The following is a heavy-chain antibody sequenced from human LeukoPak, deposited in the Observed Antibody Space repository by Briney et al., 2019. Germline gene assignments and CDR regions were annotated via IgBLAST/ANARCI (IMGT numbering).Heavy chain of an antibody. CDR2: IRYDGSNK. CDR3: AKVGSGSYRGLDY. D-gene: IGHD1-26*01. J-gene: IGHJ4*02. V-gene: IGHV3-30*02. CDR1: GFTFSSYG. Sequence: GGSLRLSCAASGFTFSSYGMHWVRQAPGKGLEWVAFIRYDGSNKYYADSVKGRFTISRDNSKNTLYLQMNSLRAEDTAVYYCAKVGSGSYRGLDYWGQGTLVTVPS.